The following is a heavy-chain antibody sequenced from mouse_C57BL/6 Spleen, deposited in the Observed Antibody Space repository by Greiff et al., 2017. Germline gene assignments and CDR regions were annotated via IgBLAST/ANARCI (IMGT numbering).Heavy chain of an antibody. V-gene: IGHV1-82*01. CDR1: GYAFSSSW. CDR3: ASEGTRVVATDYFDD. D-gene: IGHD1-1*01. Sequence: VQLQQSGPELVKPGASVKISCKASGYAFSSSWMNWVKQRPGKGLEWIGRIYPGDGDTNYNGKFKGKATRTADKSSSTAYMQLSSLTSEDSAVYFCASEGTRVVATDYFDDWGQGTTLTVSS. CDR2: IYPGDGDT. J-gene: IGHJ2*01.